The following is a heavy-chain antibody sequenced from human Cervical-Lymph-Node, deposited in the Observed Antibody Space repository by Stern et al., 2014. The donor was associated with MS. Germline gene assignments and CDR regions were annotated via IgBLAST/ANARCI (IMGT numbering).Heavy chain of an antibody. CDR3: ARERQQYCNSEGCSYWYFDL. Sequence: QVQLQESGPGLVKPSGTLSLTCAVSGGSVSSPTWCSWVRQSPAKGLEWIGNIHHSGASNVGPSLRSRVSISLGNSKNQLSLHLTSVTAADTAVYYCARERQQYCNSEGCSYWYFDLWGRGPLVTVSS. J-gene: IGHJ2*01. CDR2: IHHSGAS. CDR1: GGSVSSPTW. D-gene: IGHD2/OR15-2a*01. V-gene: IGHV4-4*02.